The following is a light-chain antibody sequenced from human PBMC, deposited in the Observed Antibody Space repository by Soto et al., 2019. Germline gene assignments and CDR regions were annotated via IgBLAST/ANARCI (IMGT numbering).Light chain of an antibody. CDR2: GVS. V-gene: IGKV3-20*01. CDR1: QSVSGTY. J-gene: IGKJ2*01. CDR3: HQYGNSPYT. Sequence: EVVLTQSPGTLSLSPGERGTLSCRASQSVSGTYLAWYQQKPGQSPRLLIYGVSRRATSIPDRFSGSGSGTEFALTISRLEPEDFAVYYCHQYGNSPYTFGRGTKLEIK.